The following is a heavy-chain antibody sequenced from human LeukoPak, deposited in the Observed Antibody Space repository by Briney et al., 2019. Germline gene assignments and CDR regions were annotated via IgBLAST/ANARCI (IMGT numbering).Heavy chain of an antibody. D-gene: IGHD5-18*01. CDR1: GGSFSGYY. J-gene: IGHJ4*02. V-gene: IGHV4-34*01. Sequence: SETLSLTCAVYGGSFSGYYWSWIRQPPGKGLEWIGEINHSGSTNYNPSLKSRVTISVDTSKNQFSLKLSSVTAADTAVYYCARHQRTVSRGYSYGYASYYFDYWGQGTLVTVSS. CDR3: ARHQRTVSRGYSYGYASYYFDY. CDR2: INHSGST.